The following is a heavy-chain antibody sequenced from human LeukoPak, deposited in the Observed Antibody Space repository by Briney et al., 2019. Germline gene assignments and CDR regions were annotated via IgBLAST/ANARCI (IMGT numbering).Heavy chain of an antibody. J-gene: IGHJ4*02. Sequence: PGGSLRLSCAASVFTFSSYYMNWVRQAPGKGLEWVAMIKQDGSEQYSGDSVKGRFTISRDDAKNSLYLQLNSLRAEDTAVYFCVRGAGYLFDSWGQGTLVTVSS. CDR1: VFTFSSYY. D-gene: IGHD2-15*01. V-gene: IGHV3-7*03. CDR3: VRGAGYLFDS. CDR2: IKQDGSEQ.